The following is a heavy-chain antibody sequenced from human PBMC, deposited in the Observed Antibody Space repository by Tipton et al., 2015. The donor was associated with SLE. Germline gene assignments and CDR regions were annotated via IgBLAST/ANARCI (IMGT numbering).Heavy chain of an antibody. V-gene: IGHV4-30-4*01. CDR3: ARVSGGYDYDYYYYYMDV. Sequence: TLSLTCTVSGGSISSGDYYWSWIRQPPGKGLEWVGYIYYSGSTYYNPSHKSRVTIAVDKSKNQFSLKLGSVTAADTALYYCARVSGGYDYDYYYYYMDVWGKGTTVTGTS. D-gene: IGHD5-12*01. J-gene: IGHJ6*03. CDR2: IYYSGST. CDR1: GGSISSGDYY.